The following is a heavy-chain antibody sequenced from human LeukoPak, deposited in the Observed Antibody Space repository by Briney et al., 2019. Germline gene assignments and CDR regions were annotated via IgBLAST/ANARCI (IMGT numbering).Heavy chain of an antibody. D-gene: IGHD2-21*02. CDR2: INAGNGNT. J-gene: IGHJ3*02. CDR1: GYTFTSYA. Sequence: ASVKVSCKASGYTFTSYAMHWVRQAPGQRLQWMGWINAGNGNTKYSQEFQGRVTITRDTSASTAYMELSSLRSEDMAVYYCARSYCGGDCPFDAFDIWGQGTMVTVSS. CDR3: ARSYCGGDCPFDAFDI. V-gene: IGHV1-3*03.